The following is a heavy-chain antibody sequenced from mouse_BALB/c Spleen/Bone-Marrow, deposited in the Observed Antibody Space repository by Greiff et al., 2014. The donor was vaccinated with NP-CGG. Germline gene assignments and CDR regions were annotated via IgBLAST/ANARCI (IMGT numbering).Heavy chain of an antibody. CDR3: NARGDYDFDYFDY. D-gene: IGHD2-4*01. Sequence: EVQLQQPGAELVRSGASVKLSCTASGFNIKDYYMHWVKQRPEQGLEWIGWIDPENGDTEYAPKFQGKATMTADTSSNTAYLRLSSLTSEDTAVYYCNARGDYDFDYFDYWGQGTTLTVSS. V-gene: IGHV14-4*02. CDR2: IDPENGDT. CDR1: GFNIKDYY. J-gene: IGHJ2*01.